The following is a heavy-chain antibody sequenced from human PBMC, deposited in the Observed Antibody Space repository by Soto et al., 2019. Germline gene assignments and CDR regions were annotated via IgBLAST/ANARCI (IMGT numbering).Heavy chain of an antibody. Sequence: GGSLRLSCAASGFTFSSYAMHWVRQAPGKGLEWVAVISYEGSNKYYADSVKGQFTISRDNSKNTLYVQMNGLRAEDTAVYYCAREGSVAGTPLDYWGQGTLVTVSS. CDR2: ISYEGSNK. V-gene: IGHV3-30-3*01. CDR3: AREGSVAGTPLDY. D-gene: IGHD6-19*01. J-gene: IGHJ4*02. CDR1: GFTFSSYA.